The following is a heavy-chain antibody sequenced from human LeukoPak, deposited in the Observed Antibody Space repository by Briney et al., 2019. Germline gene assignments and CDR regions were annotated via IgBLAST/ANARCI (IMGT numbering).Heavy chain of an antibody. V-gene: IGHV4-39*07. CDR3: AREQRGARTYGYIDF. J-gene: IGHJ4*02. CDR2: INYSGRT. CDR1: GASISFSGYY. Sequence: PSETLSLTCTVSGASISFSGYYWGWIRQPPGKGLEWIGSINYSGRTSYNSSLKSRVTISVDTFKNQLSLKLSSLTAADTAVYYCAREQRGARTYGYIDFWGQGTLVTVSS. D-gene: IGHD3-10*01.